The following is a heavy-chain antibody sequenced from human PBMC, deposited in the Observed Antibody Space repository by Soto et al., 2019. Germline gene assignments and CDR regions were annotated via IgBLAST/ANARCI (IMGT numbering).Heavy chain of an antibody. CDR2: ISSNGDTT. V-gene: IGHV3-64*01. CDR1: GFTFSTSA. CDR3: ARDGSMRYLDY. J-gene: IGHJ4*02. Sequence: GGSLRLSCAASGFTFSTSAMHWVRQAPGMGLEYVSAISSNGDTTYYANSVKGRFTISRDNSKNTLYLQMGSLRFEDMAVYYCARDGSMRYLDYWGQGALVTVSS.